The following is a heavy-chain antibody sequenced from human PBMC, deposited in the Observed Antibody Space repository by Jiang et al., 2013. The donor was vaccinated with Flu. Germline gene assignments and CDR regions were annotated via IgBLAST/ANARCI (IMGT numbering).Heavy chain of an antibody. CDR2: ISSSSSYI. Sequence: QLLESGGGLVKPGGSLRLSCAASGFTFSSYSMNWVRQAPGKGLEWVSSISSSSSYIYYADSVKGRFTISRDNAKNSLYLQMNSLRAEDTAVYYCARYCSSTSCYSGGDYWGQGTLVTVSS. J-gene: IGHJ4*02. CDR1: GFTFSSYS. D-gene: IGHD2-2*01. CDR3: ARYCSSTSCYSGGDY. V-gene: IGHV3-21*01.